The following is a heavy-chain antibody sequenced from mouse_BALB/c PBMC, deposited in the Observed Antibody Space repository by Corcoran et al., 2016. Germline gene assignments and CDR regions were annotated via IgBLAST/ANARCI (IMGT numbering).Heavy chain of an antibody. CDR2: INTYTGEP. D-gene: IGHD1-1*01. CDR3: ARFYDGSAMDY. J-gene: IGHJ4*01. Sequence: QIQLVQSGPELKKPGETVKNSCKASGYTFTNYGMNWVKQAPGKGLKWMGGINTYTGEPTYADDFKGRFAFSLETSASTANLQINNLKNEDMATYFCARFYDGSAMDYWGQGTSVTVSS. V-gene: IGHV9-1*02. CDR1: GYTFTNYG.